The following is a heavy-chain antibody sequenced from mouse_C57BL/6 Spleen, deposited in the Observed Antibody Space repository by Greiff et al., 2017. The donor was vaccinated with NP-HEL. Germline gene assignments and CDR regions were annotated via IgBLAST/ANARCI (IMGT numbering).Heavy chain of an antibody. CDR1: GFTFSSYA. V-gene: IGHV5-4*01. D-gene: IGHD2-3*01. Sequence: EVKLVESGGGLVKPGGSLKLSCAASGFTFSSYAMSWVRQTPEKRLEWVATISDGGSYTYYPDNVKGRFTISRDTAKNNLYLQMSHLKSEDTAMYYCARDRDGSFDYWGQGTTLTVSS. CDR2: ISDGGSYT. CDR3: ARDRDGSFDY. J-gene: IGHJ2*01.